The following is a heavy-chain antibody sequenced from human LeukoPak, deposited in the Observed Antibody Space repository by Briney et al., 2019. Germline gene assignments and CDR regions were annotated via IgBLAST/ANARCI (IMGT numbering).Heavy chain of an antibody. CDR2: MTVTNKI. V-gene: IGHV3-69-1*01. J-gene: IGHJ4*02. D-gene: IGHD2-2*01. Sequence: PGWSLRLSCAASGFTFSSHSINWVRQAPGKGLEWIATMTVTNKIYYADSVKGRFTISRDNAENSVYLQMNSLRAEDTAVYYCAKDGGYCSSTSCYADWGQGTLVTVSS. CDR1: GFTFSSHS. CDR3: AKDGGYCSSTSCYAD.